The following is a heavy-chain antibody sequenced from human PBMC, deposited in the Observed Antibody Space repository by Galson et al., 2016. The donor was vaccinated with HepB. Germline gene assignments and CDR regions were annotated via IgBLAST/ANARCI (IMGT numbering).Heavy chain of an antibody. CDR3: AHRLTDAGGYYFDS. CDR1: GFSLTTFEVG. Sequence: PALVKPTQTLTLTCTFSGFSLTTFEVGVGWIRQPPGKALEWLALIYWDDDTPSSPSLRGRPSITKDTTKNQLVLTMTNMDPVDTATYYCAHRLTDAGGYYFDSWGQGTLVTVSS. D-gene: IGHD3-16*01. J-gene: IGHJ4*02. CDR2: IYWDDDT. V-gene: IGHV2-5*02.